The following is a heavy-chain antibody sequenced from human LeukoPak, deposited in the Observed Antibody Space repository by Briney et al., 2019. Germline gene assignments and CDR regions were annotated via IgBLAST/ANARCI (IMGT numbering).Heavy chain of an antibody. J-gene: IGHJ4*02. CDR2: ISSSGGTI. D-gene: IGHD3-10*01. Sequence: GGSLRLSCAASGFTFSSYEMNWVRQAPGKGLEWVSYISSSGGTIYSADSVKGRFTISRDNAKNSLYLQMNSLRAEDTAVYYCAREWRVVRGVIVDYWGQGTLVTVSS. V-gene: IGHV3-48*03. CDR1: GFTFSSYE. CDR3: AREWRVVRGVIVDY.